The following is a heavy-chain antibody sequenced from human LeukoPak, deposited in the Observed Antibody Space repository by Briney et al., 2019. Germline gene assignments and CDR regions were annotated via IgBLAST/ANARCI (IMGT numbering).Heavy chain of an antibody. CDR1: GYTFTSYG. V-gene: IGHV1-18*01. D-gene: IGHD1-26*01. Sequence: ASVKVSCKASGYTFTSYGITWVRQAPGQGLEWVGWISSYSGSTEYALKLQGRVTMTTETSTNTAYMELRSLRSDDTAVYYCARGATTDYWGQGTLVTVSS. J-gene: IGHJ4*02. CDR3: ARGATTDY. CDR2: ISSYSGST.